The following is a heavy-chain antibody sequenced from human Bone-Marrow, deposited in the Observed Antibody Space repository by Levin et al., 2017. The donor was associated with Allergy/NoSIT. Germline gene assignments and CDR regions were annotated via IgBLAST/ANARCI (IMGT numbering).Heavy chain of an antibody. CDR3: AAPEPDY. Sequence: GGSLRLSCAASGFTVSSNYMSWVRQAPGKGLEWVSVIYSGGSTYYADSVKGRFTISRDNSKNTLYLQMSSLRDEDTAVYYCAAPEPDYWGQGTLVTVSS. CDR2: IYSGGST. J-gene: IGHJ4*02. V-gene: IGHV3-53*01. CDR1: GFTVSSNY.